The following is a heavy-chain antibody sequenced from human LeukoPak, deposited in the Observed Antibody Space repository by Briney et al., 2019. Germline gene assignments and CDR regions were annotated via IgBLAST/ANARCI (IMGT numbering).Heavy chain of an antibody. CDR3: ARRGERAGGRGFDI. D-gene: IGHD3-10*01. CDR1: GGSISSTIHY. V-gene: IGHV4-39*01. J-gene: IGHJ3*02. Sequence: SETLSPTCTVSGGSISSTIHYWGWIRQSPGKGLEWIGSIYYSGSTYYNPSLKSRVTISVDTSKNQFSLKLSSVTAADTAVYYCARRGERAGGRGFDIWGQGTMVTVSS. CDR2: IYYSGST.